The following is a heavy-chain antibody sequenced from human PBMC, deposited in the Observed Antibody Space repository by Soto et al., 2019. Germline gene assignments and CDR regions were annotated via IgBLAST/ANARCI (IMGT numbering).Heavy chain of an antibody. CDR1: GFTYTRYS. V-gene: IGHV3-21*06. Sequence: LRLSCAASGFTYTRYSMNWVRQAPGKGLEWVSSISSTTNYIYYGDSMKGRFTISRDNAKNSLYLEMNSLRAEDTAVYYCARESEDLTSNFDYWGQGTLVTVSS. J-gene: IGHJ4*02. CDR2: ISSTTNYI. CDR3: ARESEDLTSNFDY.